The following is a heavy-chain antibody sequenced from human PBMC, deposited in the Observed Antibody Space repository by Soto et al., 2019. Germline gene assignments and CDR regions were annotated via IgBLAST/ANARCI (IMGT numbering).Heavy chain of an antibody. J-gene: IGHJ4*02. CDR2: IKQDGSEK. Sequence: XGSLLLSCAASEFTFSSYWMSWVRQAPGKGLEWVANIKQDGSEKYYVDSVKGRFTISRDNAKNSLYLQMNSLRAEDTAVYYCARVAKTSSSWDYWGQGSLVTVSS. D-gene: IGHD6-13*01. CDR3: ARVAKTSSSWDY. V-gene: IGHV3-7*03. CDR1: EFTFSSYW.